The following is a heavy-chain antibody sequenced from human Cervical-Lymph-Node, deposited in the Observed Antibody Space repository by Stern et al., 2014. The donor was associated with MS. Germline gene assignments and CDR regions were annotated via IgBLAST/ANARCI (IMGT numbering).Heavy chain of an antibody. V-gene: IGHV4-59*08. Sequence: MQLVESGPGLVKPSETLSLTCTVSGASMRSYYWSWIRQPPGKGLEWIGYISNYGSPKTTPPLKSRFPISVDPPKNQFPLKLTSVTAADTALYFCARHQDYSRSWGFDYWGQGTLVTVSS. CDR1: GASMRSYY. J-gene: IGHJ4*02. D-gene: IGHD6-6*01. CDR3: ARHQDYSRSWGFDY. CDR2: ISNYGSP.